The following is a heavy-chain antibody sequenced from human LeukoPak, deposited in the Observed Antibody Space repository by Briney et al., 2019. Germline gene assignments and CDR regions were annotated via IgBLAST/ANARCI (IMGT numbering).Heavy chain of an antibody. J-gene: IGHJ4*02. Sequence: SETLSLTCAVSGGSINSGGYSWSWIRQPPGKGLEWIGYIYESGSTYYNPSLKSRVTMSLDRSKRQISLKLSSVTAADTAVYYCARVGILTGYYDYWGRGTLVTVSS. CDR1: GGSINSGGYS. CDR3: ARVGILTGYYDY. D-gene: IGHD3-9*01. CDR2: IYESGST. V-gene: IGHV4-30-2*01.